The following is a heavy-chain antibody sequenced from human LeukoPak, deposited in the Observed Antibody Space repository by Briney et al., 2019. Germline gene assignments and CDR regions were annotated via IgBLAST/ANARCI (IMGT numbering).Heavy chain of an antibody. J-gene: IGHJ6*02. CDR2: IWYDGSNK. Sequence: GGSLRLSCAASGFTFSSYGMHWVRQAPGKGLEWVAVIWYDGSNKCYADSVKGRFTISRDNSKNTLYLQMNSLRAEDTAVYYCARDAVDSYGMDVWGQGTTVTVSS. CDR3: ARDAVDSYGMDV. V-gene: IGHV3-33*01. CDR1: GFTFSSYG. D-gene: IGHD6-19*01.